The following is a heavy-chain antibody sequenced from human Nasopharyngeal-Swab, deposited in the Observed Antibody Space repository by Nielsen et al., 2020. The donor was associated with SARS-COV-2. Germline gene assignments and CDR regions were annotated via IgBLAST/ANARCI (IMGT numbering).Heavy chain of an antibody. CDR3: ASGWSTVTGFGY. V-gene: IGHV3-11*03. CDR1: GFTFSDYY. J-gene: IGHJ4*02. Sequence: GESLKISCAASGFTFSDYYMSWIRQAPGKGLEWVSYISSSSSYTNYADSVKGRFTISRDNAKNSLYLQMNGLRAEDTAVYYCASGWSTVTGFGYWGQGTLVTVSS. D-gene: IGHD4-17*01. CDR2: ISSSSSYT.